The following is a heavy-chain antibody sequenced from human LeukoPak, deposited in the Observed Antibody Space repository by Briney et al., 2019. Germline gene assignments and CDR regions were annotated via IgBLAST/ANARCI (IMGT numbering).Heavy chain of an antibody. Sequence: GGSLRLSCAASGFTFSSYAMHWVRQAPGKGLEWVAVISYDGSNKYYADSVKGRFTISRDNSKNTLYLQMNSLRAEDTAVYYCARGGSGTYYFDYWGQGTLVTVSS. V-gene: IGHV3-30-3*01. D-gene: IGHD3-10*01. CDR2: ISYDGSNK. J-gene: IGHJ4*02. CDR3: ARGGSGTYYFDY. CDR1: GFTFSSYA.